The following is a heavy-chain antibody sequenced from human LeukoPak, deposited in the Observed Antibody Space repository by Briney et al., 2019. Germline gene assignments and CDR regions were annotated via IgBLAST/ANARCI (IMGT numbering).Heavy chain of an antibody. V-gene: IGHV4-34*01. J-gene: IGHJ4*02. CDR3: ARGLGRYNWNGPADY. D-gene: IGHD1-20*01. Sequence: SETLSLTCAVYGGSFSGYYWSWIRQPPGKGLEWIGEINHSGSTNYNPSLKSRVTISVDTSKNQFSLKLSSVTAADTAVYYCARGLGRYNWNGPADYWGQGTLATVSS. CDR1: GGSFSGYY. CDR2: INHSGST.